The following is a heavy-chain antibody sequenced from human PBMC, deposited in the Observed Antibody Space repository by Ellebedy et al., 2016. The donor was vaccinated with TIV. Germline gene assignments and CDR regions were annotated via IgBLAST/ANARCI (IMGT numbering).Heavy chain of an antibody. J-gene: IGHJ4*02. Sequence: GESLKISXAASGFTFSRYHMNWVRRAQGKGLEWVSSISGDSRFINYADSLKGRFTISRDNAENSLFLQMNSLRVEDTAVYYCVRGQVAVAGGFDFWGQGTLVSVSS. CDR1: GFTFSRYH. V-gene: IGHV3-21*01. CDR2: ISGDSRFI. D-gene: IGHD6-19*01. CDR3: VRGQVAVAGGFDF.